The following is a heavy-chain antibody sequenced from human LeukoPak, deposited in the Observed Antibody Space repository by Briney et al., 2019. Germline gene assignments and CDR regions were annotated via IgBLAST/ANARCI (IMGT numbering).Heavy chain of an antibody. V-gene: IGHV4-59*01. CDR1: GGSINSYY. CDR3: AREYSSSWYEDHHFDY. J-gene: IGHJ4*02. D-gene: IGHD6-13*01. Sequence: SETLSLTCTVSGGSINSYYWSWIRQPPGKGLEWIGYIYYSGSTNYNPSLKSRVTISVDTSKNQFSLKLSSVTAADTAVYYCAREYSSSWYEDHHFDYWGQGTLVTVSS. CDR2: IYYSGST.